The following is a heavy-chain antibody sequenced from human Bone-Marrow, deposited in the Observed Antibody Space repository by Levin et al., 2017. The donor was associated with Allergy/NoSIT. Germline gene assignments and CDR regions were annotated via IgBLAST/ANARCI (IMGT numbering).Heavy chain of an antibody. V-gene: IGHV4-31*03. J-gene: IGHJ4*02. CDR2: IYPGGST. Sequence: PSETLSLTCTVSGASVSSGGYYWGWIRQHPGKGLEWIGYIYPGGSTYHNPSLERRVTISVDTSKNQFSLKVTSMTAADTAVYYCARGIWLQFSRAFFDYWGQGTLVTVSS. D-gene: IGHD5-24*01. CDR3: ARGIWLQFSRAFFDY. CDR1: GASVSSGGYY.